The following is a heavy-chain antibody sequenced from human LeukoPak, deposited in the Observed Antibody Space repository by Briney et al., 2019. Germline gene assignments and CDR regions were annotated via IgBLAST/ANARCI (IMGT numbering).Heavy chain of an antibody. CDR1: GFTFSSYG. D-gene: IGHD2-21*01. Sequence: GGTLRLSCAASGFTFSSYGMSWVRQAPGKGLEWVSAISGSGGSTYYADSVKGRFTISRDNSKNTLYLQMNSLRAEDTALYYCAKDIGEAREYYFDYWGQGTLVTVSS. CDR3: AKDIGEAREYYFDY. V-gene: IGHV3-23*01. CDR2: ISGSGGST. J-gene: IGHJ4*02.